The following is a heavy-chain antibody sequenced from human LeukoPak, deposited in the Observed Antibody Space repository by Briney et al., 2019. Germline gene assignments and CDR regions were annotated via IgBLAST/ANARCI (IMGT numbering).Heavy chain of an antibody. CDR3: ARDGRYYYAFDI. D-gene: IGHD1-26*01. V-gene: IGHV4-30-4*07. CDR2: IYYSGST. CDR1: GGSISSGGYS. J-gene: IGHJ3*02. Sequence: SETLSLTCAVSGGSISSGGYSWSWIRQPPGKGLEWIGYIYYSGSTYYNPSLKSRATISVDTSKNQFSLKLSSVTAADTAVYYCARDGRYYYAFDIWGQGTMVTVSS.